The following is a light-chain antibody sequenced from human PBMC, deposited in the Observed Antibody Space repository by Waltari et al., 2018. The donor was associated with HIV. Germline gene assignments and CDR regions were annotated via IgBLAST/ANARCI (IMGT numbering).Light chain of an antibody. CDR1: QSVSTY. J-gene: IGKJ4*01. CDR3: QQRSDWPRST. CDR2: DAS. V-gene: IGKV3-11*01. Sequence: EIVLTQSPATLSLSPGERATLSCRASQSVSTYLAWYQQRPGQAPRLLIYDASSRATGIPARFSGSGSGTDFTPTISSLEPADFAVYYCQQRSDWPRSTFGGGTKVEIK.